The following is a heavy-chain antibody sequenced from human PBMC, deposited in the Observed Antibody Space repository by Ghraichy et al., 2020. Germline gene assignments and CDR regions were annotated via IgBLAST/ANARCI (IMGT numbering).Heavy chain of an antibody. CDR3: ARNFKTSPYSSGWSFDS. J-gene: IGHJ4*02. D-gene: IGHD6-19*01. V-gene: IGHV4-59*11. Sequence: SETLSLTCTVSGDSISSHYWSWIRQPPGKGLEWIGYIYYSGGTKYNPSLKSEATVSLDTSKNQFSLKLSSVTAADTAVYYCARNFKTSPYSSGWSFDSWGQGTRVTVSS. CDR2: IYYSGGT. CDR1: GDSISSHY.